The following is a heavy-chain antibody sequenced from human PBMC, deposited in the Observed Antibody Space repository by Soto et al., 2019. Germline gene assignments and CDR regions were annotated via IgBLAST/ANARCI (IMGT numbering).Heavy chain of an antibody. Sequence: SETLSLTCAVYVGSFSGYYWSLTRQPPGKGLEWIGEINHSGSTNYNPSLKSRVTISVDTSKNQFSLKLRSVTAADTAVYYCARGRGGKWNYVGRWFEPLGQGTLVTVSS. D-gene: IGHD1-7*01. CDR3: ARGRGGKWNYVGRWFEP. J-gene: IGHJ5*02. V-gene: IGHV4-34*01. CDR1: VGSFSGYY. CDR2: INHSGST.